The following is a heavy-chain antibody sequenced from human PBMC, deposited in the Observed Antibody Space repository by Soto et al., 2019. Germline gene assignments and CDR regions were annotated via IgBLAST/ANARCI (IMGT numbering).Heavy chain of an antibody. CDR2: IYYSGST. Sequence: SETLSLTCTVSGGSISSGGYYWSWIRQHPGKGLEWIGYIYYSGSTYYNPSLKSRVTISVDTSKNQFSLKLSSVTAADTAVYYCARAQVATCYFDYWGHGTLVTVSS. J-gene: IGHJ4*01. CDR3: ARAQVATCYFDY. V-gene: IGHV4-31*03. D-gene: IGHD5-12*01. CDR1: GGSISSGGYY.